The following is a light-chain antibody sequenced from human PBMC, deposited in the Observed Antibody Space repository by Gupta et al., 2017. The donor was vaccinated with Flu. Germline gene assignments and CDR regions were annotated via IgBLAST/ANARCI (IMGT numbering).Light chain of an antibody. CDR3: QVWYRATDHYV. CDR1: NMAGRI. J-gene: IGLJ1*01. Sequence: GQTATVSGVGNNMAGRIVDWYQWKRGQAPVLVVYGNRDRPSGIPDRFSGSKCGNTATVTINRVEAGDEADYYCQVWYRATDHYVFGTGTKVTVL. V-gene: IGLV3-21*02. CDR2: GNR.